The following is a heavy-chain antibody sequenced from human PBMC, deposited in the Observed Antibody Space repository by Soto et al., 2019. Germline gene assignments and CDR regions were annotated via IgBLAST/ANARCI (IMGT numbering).Heavy chain of an antibody. Sequence: SVKVSCKASGGTFSSYAISWVRQAPGQGFEWMGGIIPIFGTANYAQKFQGRVTITADESTSTAYMELSSLRSEDTAVYYCASVSARKSGSYTRIFDYWGQGTLVTVSS. CDR2: IIPIFGTA. J-gene: IGHJ4*02. CDR3: ASVSARKSGSYTRIFDY. D-gene: IGHD1-26*01. CDR1: GGTFSSYA. V-gene: IGHV1-69*13.